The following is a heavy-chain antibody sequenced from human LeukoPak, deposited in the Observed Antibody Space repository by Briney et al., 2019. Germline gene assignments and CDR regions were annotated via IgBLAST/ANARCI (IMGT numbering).Heavy chain of an antibody. J-gene: IGHJ3*02. V-gene: IGHV4-59*08. CDR1: GGSISNYY. CDR3: ARRDHYGVKAFDI. CDR2: IYYSGST. D-gene: IGHD4-17*01. Sequence: SETLSLTCTVSGGSISNYYWSWIRQPPGKGLEWIGYIYYSGSTNYNPSLKSRVTVSVDTSKNQFSLKLSSVTAADTAVYYCARRDHYGVKAFDIWGQGTMVTVSS.